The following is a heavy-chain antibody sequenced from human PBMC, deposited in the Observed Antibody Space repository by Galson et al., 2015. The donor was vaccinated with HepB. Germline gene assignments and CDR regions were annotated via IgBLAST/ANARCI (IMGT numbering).Heavy chain of an antibody. V-gene: IGHV6-1*01. J-gene: IGHJ3*02. CDR3: ARGSAFDI. CDR1: GDSVSSNSGA. Sequence: CAIPGDSVSSNSGAWNWIRQSPSRGLEWLGRTYYRSKWYNDYAVSVKGRISINPDTSKNQFSLQLNSVTPEDTAVYYCARGSAFDIWGQGTMVTVSS. CDR2: TYYRSKWYN.